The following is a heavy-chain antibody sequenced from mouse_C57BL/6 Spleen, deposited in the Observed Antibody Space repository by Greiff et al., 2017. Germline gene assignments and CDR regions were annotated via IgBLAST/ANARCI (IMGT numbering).Heavy chain of an antibody. J-gene: IGHJ2*01. CDR3: ARRDDYDDYFDY. D-gene: IGHD2-4*01. Sequence: QVQLQQSGAELVKPGASVKISCKASGYAFSSYWMNWVKQRPGKGLEWIGQIYPGDGDTNYNGKFKGKATLTADKSFSTAYMQLSSLTSEDSAVYFCARRDDYDDYFDYWGQGTTLTVSS. CDR2: IYPGDGDT. CDR1: GYAFSSYW. V-gene: IGHV1-80*01.